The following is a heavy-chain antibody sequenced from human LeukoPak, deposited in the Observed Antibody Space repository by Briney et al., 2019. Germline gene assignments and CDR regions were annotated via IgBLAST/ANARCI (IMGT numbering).Heavy chain of an antibody. CDR2: INYNSGGT. CDR1: GYTFTGYY. D-gene: IGHD2-2*01. J-gene: IGHJ5*02. Sequence: ASVKVSCKASGYTFTGYYMHWVRQAPGQGLEWMGWINYNSGGTNYAKKFKGRVTMTRDTAISTAYMELSRLRSGDTAVYYCARDRGIVVVPAAMTHNWFDPWGQGTLVTVSS. V-gene: IGHV1-2*02. CDR3: ARDRGIVVVPAAMTHNWFDP.